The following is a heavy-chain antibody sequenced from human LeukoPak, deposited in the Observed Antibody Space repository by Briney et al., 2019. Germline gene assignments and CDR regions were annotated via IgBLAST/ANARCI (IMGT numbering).Heavy chain of an antibody. J-gene: IGHJ5*02. Sequence: SETLSLTCTVSGGSISSGAYYWSWIRQPPGKGLEWIGYIYHSGSTYYNPSLKSRVTISVDTSKNQFSLKLSSVTAADTAVYYCARNARTTVVTRGNWFDPWGQGTLVTVSS. D-gene: IGHD4-23*01. CDR3: ARNARTTVVTRGNWFDP. CDR2: IYHSGST. V-gene: IGHV4-30-2*01. CDR1: GGSISSGAYY.